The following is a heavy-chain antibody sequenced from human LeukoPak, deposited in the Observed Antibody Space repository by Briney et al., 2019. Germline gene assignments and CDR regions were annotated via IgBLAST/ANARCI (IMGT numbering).Heavy chain of an antibody. CDR2: IWYDGSNK. CDR3: ARDLGSSSRSNYGMDV. V-gene: IGHV3-33*01. D-gene: IGHD6-6*01. CDR1: GFTFSSHG. Sequence: GGSLRLSCAASGFTFSSHGMHWVRQAPGKGLEWVAVIWYDGSNKYYADSVKGRFTISRDNSKNTLYLQMNSLRAEETAVYYCARDLGSSSRSNYGMDVWGQGTTVTVSS. J-gene: IGHJ6*02.